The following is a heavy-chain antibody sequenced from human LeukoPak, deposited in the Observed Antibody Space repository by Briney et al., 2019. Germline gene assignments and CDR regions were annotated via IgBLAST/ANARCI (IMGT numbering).Heavy chain of an antibody. CDR2: IRYDGSNK. J-gene: IGHJ4*02. Sequence: GESLKISCEASGFTFSSYWMSWVRQAPGKGLEWVAFIRYDGSNKQYADSVKGRFTISRDNSKNTLYLQMNSLRAEDTALYYCAKEYSGSMYYFDYWGQGTLVTVSS. CDR1: GFTFSSYW. V-gene: IGHV3-30*02. CDR3: AKEYSGSMYYFDY. D-gene: IGHD1-26*01.